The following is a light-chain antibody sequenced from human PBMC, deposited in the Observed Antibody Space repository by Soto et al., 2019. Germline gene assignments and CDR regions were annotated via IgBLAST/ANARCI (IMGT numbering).Light chain of an antibody. V-gene: IGKV3-20*01. CDR2: GAS. CDR1: QTVSSSY. J-gene: IGKJ1*01. CDR3: QQCGSSPPWT. Sequence: EIVLTQSPGTLSLSPWERATLSCRASQTVSSSYLAWYQQKPGQAPRLLIYGASSRAAGIPDRFSGSGSGTDFTLTISRLEPEDSAVYYCQQCGSSPPWTFGQGTKVDIK.